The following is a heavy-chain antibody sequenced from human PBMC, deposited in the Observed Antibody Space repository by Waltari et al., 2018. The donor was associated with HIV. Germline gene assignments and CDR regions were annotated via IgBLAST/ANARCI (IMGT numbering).Heavy chain of an antibody. V-gene: IGHV1-8*01. D-gene: IGHD1-26*01. Sequence: QVQLVQSGAEVKKPGASVKVSCKASGYTFNSYDINWVRQATGQGLEWMGRRNPNSSNTGNAQKFQGRVTMTKNHSISTAYMELSSLRSEDTAVYYCARRLPLGPYGTDYWGQGTLVTVSS. CDR2: RNPNSSNT. CDR3: ARRLPLGPYGTDY. J-gene: IGHJ4*02. CDR1: GYTFNSYD.